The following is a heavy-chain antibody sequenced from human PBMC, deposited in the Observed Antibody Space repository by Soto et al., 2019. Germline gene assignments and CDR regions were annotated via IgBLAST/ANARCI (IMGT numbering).Heavy chain of an antibody. CDR3: ARDGRMGYDSSGYYHDYYGMDV. CDR1: GGSSSGYY. CDR2: INHSGST. Sequence: PSETLSLTCAVYGGSSSGYYWSWIRQPPGKGLEWIGEINHSGSTNYNPSLKSRVTISVDTSKNQFSLKLSSVTAADTAVYYCARDGRMGYDSSGYYHDYYGMDVWGQGTTVTVSS. J-gene: IGHJ6*02. V-gene: IGHV4-34*01. D-gene: IGHD3-22*01.